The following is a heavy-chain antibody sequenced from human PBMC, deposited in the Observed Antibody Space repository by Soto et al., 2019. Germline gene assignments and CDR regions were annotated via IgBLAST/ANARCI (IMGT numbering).Heavy chain of an antibody. D-gene: IGHD6-19*01. V-gene: IGHV3-23*01. CDR2: ISGSGGST. CDR1: GFTFSSYA. CDR3: AKEGEHSSGWANFDY. Sequence: EVQLLESGGGLVQPGGSLRLSCAASGFTFSSYAMSWVRQAPGKGLEWVSAISGSGGSTYYADSVKGRFTISRDNSKNTRYLQMNSLRAEDTAIDYCAKEGEHSSGWANFDYWGQGTLCTVAT. J-gene: IGHJ4*02.